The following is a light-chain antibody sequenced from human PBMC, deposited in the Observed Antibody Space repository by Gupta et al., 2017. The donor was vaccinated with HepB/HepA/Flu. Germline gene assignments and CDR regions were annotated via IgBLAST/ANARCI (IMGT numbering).Light chain of an antibody. CDR1: QSVSSSY. V-gene: IGKV3-20*01. J-gene: IGKJ3*01. CDR3: QQYGSSPMVT. CDR2: GAS. Sequence: EIVLTQSPATLSLSPGERATLSCRASQSVSSSYLAWYQQKPGQAPRLLIYGASSRATGIPDRFSGSGYGTDFTLTISRREQEDFAVYYCQQYGSSPMVTFGPGTKVDIK.